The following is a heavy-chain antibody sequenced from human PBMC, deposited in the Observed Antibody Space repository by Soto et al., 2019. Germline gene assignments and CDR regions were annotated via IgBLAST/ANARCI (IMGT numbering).Heavy chain of an antibody. V-gene: IGHV1-69*01. J-gene: IGHJ5*02. CDR2: IIPIFGTA. CDR1: GGTFSSYA. CDR3: ARASRYYDSSVNLFDP. Sequence: QVQLVQSGAEVKKPGSSVKVSCKASGGTFSSYAISWVRQAPGQGLEWMGGIIPIFGTANDAQKFQGRVTITADESTSTADMELSSLRSEDTAVYYCARASRYYDSSVNLFDPWGQGTLVTVSS. D-gene: IGHD3-22*01.